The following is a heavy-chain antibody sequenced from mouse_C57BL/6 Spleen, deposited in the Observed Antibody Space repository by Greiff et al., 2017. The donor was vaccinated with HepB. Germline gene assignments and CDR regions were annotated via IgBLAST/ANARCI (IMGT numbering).Heavy chain of an antibody. CDR2: IYPGDGDT. Sequence: QVQLQQSGPELVKPGASVKISCKASGYAFSSSWMNWVKQRPGKGLEWIGRIYPGDGDTNYNGKFKGKATLTADKSSSTAYMQLSSLTSEDSAVYCCARGRGLLDYWGQGTTLTVSS. V-gene: IGHV1-82*01. CDR1: GYAFSSSW. D-gene: IGHD2-3*01. J-gene: IGHJ2*01. CDR3: ARGRGLLDY.